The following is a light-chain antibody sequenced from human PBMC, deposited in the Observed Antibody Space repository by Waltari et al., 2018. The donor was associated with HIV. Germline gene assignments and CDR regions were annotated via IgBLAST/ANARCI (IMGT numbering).Light chain of an antibody. V-gene: IGLV6-57*04. J-gene: IGLJ2*01. Sequence: NFMLTQPHPVSESPGKTVTISCTRSRGSIASNYVQWYQQRPGIAPTTVIYEDNQRPSGVPDRFSGSIDSSSNSASLTISGLKTEDEADYYCQSYDTSNPVVFGGGTKLTVL. CDR3: QSYDTSNPVV. CDR2: EDN. CDR1: RGSIASNY.